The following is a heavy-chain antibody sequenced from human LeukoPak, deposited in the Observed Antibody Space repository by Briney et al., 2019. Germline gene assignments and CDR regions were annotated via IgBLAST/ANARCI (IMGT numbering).Heavy chain of an antibody. Sequence: GGSLRLSCAASGFTFDNYAMHWIRQAPGKGLEWVSGISWNSGSMGYADSVKGRFTISRDNAKRSLYLQMNGLRAEDTALYYCAKDYCSSTNCYIDYWGQGTLVTVSS. CDR1: GFTFDNYA. CDR3: AKDYCSSTNCYIDY. CDR2: ISWNSGSM. J-gene: IGHJ4*02. V-gene: IGHV3-9*01. D-gene: IGHD2-2*02.